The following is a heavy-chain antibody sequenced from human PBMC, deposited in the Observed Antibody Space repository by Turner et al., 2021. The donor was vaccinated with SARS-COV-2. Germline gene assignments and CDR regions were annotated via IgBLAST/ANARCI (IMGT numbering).Heavy chain of an antibody. Sequence: QVQLVGSGGGVVQPGRSLRLSCAASGFTFRTYAMHWVRQAPGKGLEWVAVIWYDGSNKFYVDSVKGRFTISRDNSKNTLYLQMNSLRAEDTAVYYCARDYSSSSYLVSWFDPWGQGTLVTVSS. CDR1: GFTFRTYA. V-gene: IGHV3-33*01. D-gene: IGHD6-6*01. CDR3: ARDYSSSSYLVSWFDP. CDR2: IWYDGSNK. J-gene: IGHJ5*02.